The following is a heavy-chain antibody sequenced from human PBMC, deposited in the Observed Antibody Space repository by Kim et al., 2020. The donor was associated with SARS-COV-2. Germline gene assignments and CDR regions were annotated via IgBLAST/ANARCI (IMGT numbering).Heavy chain of an antibody. J-gene: IGHJ6*02. CDR2: ISSSGSTI. V-gene: IGHV3-48*03. CDR1: GFTFSSYE. D-gene: IGHD6-13*01. Sequence: GGSLRLSCAASGFTFSSYEMNWVRQAPGKGLEWVSYISSSGSTIYYADSVKGRFTISRDNAKNSLYLQMNSLRAEDTAVYYCASFQRLQLATYYYGMDVWGQGTTVTVSS. CDR3: ASFQRLQLATYYYGMDV.